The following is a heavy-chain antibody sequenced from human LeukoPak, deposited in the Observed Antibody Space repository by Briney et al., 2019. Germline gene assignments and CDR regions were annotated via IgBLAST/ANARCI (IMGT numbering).Heavy chain of an antibody. Sequence: GGPRRSPCPPRGFTVGGSNIGGGGQRHGKGLKGAPIIYGGGKTYYADSVKGRFTISRDSSKNTLYLQMNSLRPEDAAVYYCARDVVIGASYDYGDYVPFQHWGQGTLVTVSS. V-gene: IGHV3-53*05. D-gene: IGHD4-17*01. CDR1: GFTVGGSN. J-gene: IGHJ1*01. CDR3: ARDVVIGASYDYGDYVPFQH. CDR2: IYGGGKT.